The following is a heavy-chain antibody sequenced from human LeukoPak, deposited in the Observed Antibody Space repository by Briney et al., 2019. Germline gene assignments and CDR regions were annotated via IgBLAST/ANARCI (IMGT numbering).Heavy chain of an antibody. Sequence: GGSLRLSRAASGFTFGSYSMNWVRQAPGKGLEWVSSISSSSSYIYYADSVKGRFTISRDNAKNSLYLQMNSLRAEDTAVYYCARDFWSGYYPLEGYYYYGMDVWGQGTTVTVSS. CDR2: ISSSSSYI. D-gene: IGHD3-3*01. V-gene: IGHV3-21*01. CDR1: GFTFGSYS. J-gene: IGHJ6*02. CDR3: ARDFWSGYYPLEGYYYYGMDV.